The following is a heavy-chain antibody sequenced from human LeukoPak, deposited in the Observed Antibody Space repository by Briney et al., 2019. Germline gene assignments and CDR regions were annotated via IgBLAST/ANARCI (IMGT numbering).Heavy chain of an antibody. J-gene: IGHJ6*03. CDR1: GGSISSSSYY. Sequence: SETLSLTCTVSGGSISSSSYYWGWIRQPPGKGLEWIGSIYYSGSTYYNPSLKSRVTISVDTSKNQFSLKLSSVTAADTAVYYCARDLARYSSGGYYYYYYMDVWGKGTTVTISS. V-gene: IGHV4-39*07. CDR3: ARDLARYSSGGYYYYYYMDV. CDR2: IYYSGST. D-gene: IGHD6-19*01.